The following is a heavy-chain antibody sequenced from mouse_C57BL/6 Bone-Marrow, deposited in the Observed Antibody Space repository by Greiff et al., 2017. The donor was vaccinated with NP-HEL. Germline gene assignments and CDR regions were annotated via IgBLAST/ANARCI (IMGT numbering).Heavy chain of an antibody. CDR2: IDPSDSYT. V-gene: IGHV1-50*01. CDR3: ARSTYPYAMDY. Sequence: QLQQPGAELVKPGASVKLSCKASGYTFTSYWMQWVKQRPGQGLEWIGEIDPSDSYTNYNQKFKGKATLTVDTSSSTAYMQLSSLTSEDSAVYYCARSTYPYAMDYWGQGTSVTVSS. D-gene: IGHD5-1*01. J-gene: IGHJ4*01. CDR1: GYTFTSYW.